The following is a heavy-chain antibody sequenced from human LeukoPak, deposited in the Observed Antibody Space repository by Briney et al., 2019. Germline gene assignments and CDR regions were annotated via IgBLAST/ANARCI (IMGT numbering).Heavy chain of an antibody. V-gene: IGHV4-4*07. CDR2: IFSSGST. Sequence: PSETLSLTCTVSGESINNNYWSWIRQPAEKGLEWIGRIFSSGSTLYNASLKSRVTMSVDTSKSQFSLKLNSVTAADSAVYYCARVGYGGYGALDYWGQGTLVTVSS. CDR3: ARVGYGGYGALDY. J-gene: IGHJ4*02. CDR1: GESINNNY. D-gene: IGHD4-23*01.